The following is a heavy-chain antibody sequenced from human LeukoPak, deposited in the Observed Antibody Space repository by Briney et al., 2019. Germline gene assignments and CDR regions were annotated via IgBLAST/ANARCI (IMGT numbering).Heavy chain of an antibody. D-gene: IGHD2-2*02. V-gene: IGHV3-23*01. Sequence: GGSLRLSCEASGFTFSPYAMSWVRQAPGKGLEWVSLIGGSDGRTRYADSVKGRFTISRDNSKNTLYLEMNSLRAEDTAVYYCARNTLRDYWGQGTLVTVSS. J-gene: IGHJ4*02. CDR3: ARNTLRDY. CDR1: GFTFSPYA. CDR2: IGGSDGRT.